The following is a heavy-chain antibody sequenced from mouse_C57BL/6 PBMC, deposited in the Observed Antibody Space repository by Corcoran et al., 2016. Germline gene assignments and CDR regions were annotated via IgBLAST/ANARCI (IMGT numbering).Heavy chain of an antibody. CDR2: INTYSGVP. CDR3: ARNYYGSSYDY. Sequence: QNQLVQTGPELKKPGETVKTSCKASGYTFTPYGMSWVKQAQGKGLKWMGWINTYSGVPTYVDDFKGRFAFSLETSASTAHLQINSLKNEDTATYFCARNYYGSSYDYWGQGSTLTVSS. D-gene: IGHD1-1*01. CDR1: GYTFTPYG. V-gene: IGHV9-3*01. J-gene: IGHJ2*01.